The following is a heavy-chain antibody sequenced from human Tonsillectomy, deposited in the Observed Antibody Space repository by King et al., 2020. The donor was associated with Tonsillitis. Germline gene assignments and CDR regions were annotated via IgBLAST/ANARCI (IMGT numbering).Heavy chain of an antibody. CDR3: ARVRYSSGYSEPDY. D-gene: IGHD5-18*01. V-gene: IGHV3-48*01. Sequence: VQLVESGGGLVQPGGSRRLSCAASGFTFSSYSMNWIRQAPGKGLEGVSYITSSSSTIYYADSVKGRFTISRDNAKNSLYLQMNSLRAEDTAVYYCARVRYSSGYSEPDYWGQGTLVTVSS. CDR1: GFTFSSYS. CDR2: ITSSSSTI. J-gene: IGHJ4*02.